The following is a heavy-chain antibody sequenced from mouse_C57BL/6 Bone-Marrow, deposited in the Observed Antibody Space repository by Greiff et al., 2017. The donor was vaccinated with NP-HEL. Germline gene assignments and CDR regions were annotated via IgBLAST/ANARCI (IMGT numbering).Heavy chain of an antibody. CDR3: ARHYGPYYYAMDY. Sequence: EVKVVESGGDLVKPGGSLKLSCAASGFTFSSYGMSWVRQTPDKRLEWVATISSGGSYTYYPDSVKGRFTISRDNAKNTPYLQMSSLKSEDTAMYYCARHYGPYYYAMDYWGQGTSVTVSS. CDR1: GFTFSSYG. CDR2: ISSGGSYT. J-gene: IGHJ4*01. V-gene: IGHV5-6*01. D-gene: IGHD1-1*02.